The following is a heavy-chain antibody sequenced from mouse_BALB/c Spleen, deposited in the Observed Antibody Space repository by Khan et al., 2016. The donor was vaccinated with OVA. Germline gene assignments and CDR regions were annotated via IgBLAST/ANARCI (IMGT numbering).Heavy chain of an antibody. CDR2: IDPENGDT. CDR3: SAGYFDY. V-gene: IGHV14-4*02. Sequence: VQLKESGAELVRSGASVKLSCTASGFNITDYYMHWVKQRPEQGLEWIGWIDPENGDTEYAPKFQGKATMTADTSSNTAYLQLSSLTSEDTAVYYCSAGYFDYWGQGTTLTVSS. J-gene: IGHJ2*01. CDR1: GFNITDYY.